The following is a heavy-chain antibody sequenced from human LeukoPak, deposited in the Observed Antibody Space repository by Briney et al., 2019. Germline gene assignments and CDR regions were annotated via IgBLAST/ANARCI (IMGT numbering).Heavy chain of an antibody. CDR1: GGSFSGYY. D-gene: IGHD3-9*01. V-gene: IGHV4-34*01. CDR2: INHSGST. J-gene: IGHJ5*02. CDR3: ARGGARYFDWSTRNWFDP. Sequence: PSETPSLTCAVYGGSFSGYYWSWIRQPPGKGLEWIGEINHSGSTNYNPSLKSRVTISVDTSKNQFSLKLSSVTAADTAVYYCARGGARYFDWSTRNWFDPWGQGTPVTVSS.